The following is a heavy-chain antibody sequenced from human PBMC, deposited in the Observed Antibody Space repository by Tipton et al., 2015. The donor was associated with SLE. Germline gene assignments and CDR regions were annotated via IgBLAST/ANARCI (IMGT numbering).Heavy chain of an antibody. CDR1: GFTFSSYG. Sequence: GSLRLSCAASGFTFSSYGMHWVRQAPGKGLEWVAFIRYDGSNKYYADSVKGRFTISRDNSKNTLYLQMNSLRAEDTAVYYCAKIALVVVTATPFDAFDIWGQGTMVTVSS. V-gene: IGHV3-30*02. CDR2: IRYDGSNK. J-gene: IGHJ3*02. CDR3: AKIALVVVTATPFDAFDI. D-gene: IGHD2-21*02.